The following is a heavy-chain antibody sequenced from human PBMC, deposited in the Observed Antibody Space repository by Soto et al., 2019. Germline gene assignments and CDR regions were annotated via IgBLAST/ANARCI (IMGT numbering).Heavy chain of an antibody. V-gene: IGHV3-30-3*01. CDR2: ISYDGSNK. CDR1: GFTFSSYA. J-gene: IGHJ6*02. CDR3: ARDRGELYYYGMDV. D-gene: IGHD1-26*01. Sequence: QVQLVESGGGVVQPGRSLRLSCAASGFTFSSYAMHWVRQAPGKGLEWVAVISYDGSNKYYADSVKGRFTISRDNSKNTLYLQMNSLRAEDTAVYYCARDRGELYYYGMDVWGQGTTVTVSS.